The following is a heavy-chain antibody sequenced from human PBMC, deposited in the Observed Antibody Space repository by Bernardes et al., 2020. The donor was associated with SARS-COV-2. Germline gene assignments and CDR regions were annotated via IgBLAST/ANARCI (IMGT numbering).Heavy chain of an antibody. V-gene: IGHV3-15*01. D-gene: IGHD6-13*01. CDR2: IKSKTDGGTT. J-gene: IGHJ4*02. CDR3: TTAEGQQQLVPFDY. CDR1: GFTFSNAW. Sequence: GGSLRLSRAASGFTFSNAWMSWVRQAPGKGLEWVGRIKSKTDGGTTDYAAPVKGRFTISRDDSKNTLYLQMNSLKTEDTAVYYCTTAEGQQQLVPFDYWGQGTLVTVSS.